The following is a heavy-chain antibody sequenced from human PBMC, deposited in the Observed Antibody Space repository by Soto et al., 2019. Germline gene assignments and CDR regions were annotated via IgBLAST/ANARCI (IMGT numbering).Heavy chain of an antibody. Sequence: ASVKVSCKASRFAFSKFIVTWVRQAPGVGLEWVGGIIPVFGTANYAQKFQGRVTITADESTSTSYMEVNNLRSEDTAVYYCAKVRYSSPMGYYYGMDVWGQGTTVTVSS. CDR1: RFAFSKFI. V-gene: IGHV1-69*13. D-gene: IGHD2-2*01. J-gene: IGHJ6*02. CDR2: IIPVFGTA. CDR3: AKVRYSSPMGYYYGMDV.